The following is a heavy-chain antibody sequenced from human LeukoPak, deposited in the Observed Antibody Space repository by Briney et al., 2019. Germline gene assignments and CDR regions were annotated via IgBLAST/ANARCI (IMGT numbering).Heavy chain of an antibody. J-gene: IGHJ4*02. D-gene: IGHD2-2*02. CDR1: EFTFSSYS. CDR2: ISSTSSSI. Sequence: PGGSLRLSCAASEFTFSSYSMSWVRQAPGKGLEWVSSISSTSSSIYYADSVKGRFTISRDNAKNSLYLQMNSLRAEDTAVYYCARGPIPDYWGQGTLVTVSS. CDR3: ARGPIPDY. V-gene: IGHV3-21*01.